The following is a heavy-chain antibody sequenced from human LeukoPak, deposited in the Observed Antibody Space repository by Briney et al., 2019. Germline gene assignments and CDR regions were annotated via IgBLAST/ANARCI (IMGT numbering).Heavy chain of an antibody. Sequence: SETLSLTCTVSGGSISSSSYYWGWIRQPPGKGLEWIGSIYYSRSTYYNPSLKSRVTISVDTSKNQFSLKLSSVTAADTAVYYCASPTLWFGELFLFDYWGQGTLVTVSS. V-gene: IGHV4-39*01. J-gene: IGHJ4*02. CDR1: GGSISSSSYY. CDR2: IYYSRST. D-gene: IGHD3-10*01. CDR3: ASPTLWFGELFLFDY.